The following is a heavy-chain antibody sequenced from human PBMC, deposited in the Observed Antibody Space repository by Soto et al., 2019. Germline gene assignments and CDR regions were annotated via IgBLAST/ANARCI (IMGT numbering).Heavy chain of an antibody. Sequence: QVQLVESGGGLVKPGGSLRLSCAASGMTLRDFYMTWVRQAPGQGLEWLSYISPGSNYREYADSVKGRHIISRDNAKNSHHLQMTSLRDEDTAIDYCVRVGSGCQCDLWGQSTVVT. D-gene: IGHD3-22*01. CDR2: ISPGSNYR. CDR1: GMTLRDFY. V-gene: IGHV3-11*05. CDR3: VRVGSGCQCDL. J-gene: IGHJ5*02.